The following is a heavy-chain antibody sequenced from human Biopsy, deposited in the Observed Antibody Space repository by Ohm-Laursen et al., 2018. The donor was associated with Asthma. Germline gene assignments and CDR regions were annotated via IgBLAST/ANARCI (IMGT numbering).Heavy chain of an antibody. D-gene: IGHD6-13*01. J-gene: IGHJ5*02. CDR3: ARGQKSAGDRWFDP. V-gene: IGHV1-2*06. CDR1: GYTFTSYG. CDR2: INPNSGAT. Sequence: ASVKVSCRASGYTFTSYGISWVRQAPGQGLEWMGRINPNSGATNYAQKFQGRVTMTRDTSISTAYMEVSRLRSDDTAVYYCARGQKSAGDRWFDPWGQGTLVTVSS.